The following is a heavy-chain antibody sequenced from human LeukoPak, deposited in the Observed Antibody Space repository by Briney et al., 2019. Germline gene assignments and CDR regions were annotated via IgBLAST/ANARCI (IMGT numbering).Heavy chain of an antibody. CDR1: GYSFTGYF. Sequence: GASVKVSCKTSGYSFTGYFMHWVRQAPGQGLEWMGWINPNSGDTKYTQRFQGRVTMTRDTSINTGYMELRRLTSDDTAVYYCARVPSMIRGVVNYGMDVWGQGTTVTVSS. D-gene: IGHD3-10*01. CDR2: INPNSGDT. CDR3: ARVPSMIRGVVNYGMDV. J-gene: IGHJ6*02. V-gene: IGHV1-2*02.